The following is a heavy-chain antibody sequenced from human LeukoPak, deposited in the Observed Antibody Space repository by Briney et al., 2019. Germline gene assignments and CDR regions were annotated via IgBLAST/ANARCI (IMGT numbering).Heavy chain of an antibody. D-gene: IGHD6-19*01. CDR3: ATEYSSGWYGGFDY. V-gene: IGHV1-24*01. Sequence: ASVKVSCKVSGYTLTELSMHWVRQAPGKGLEWMGGFDPEDGETIYAQKFQGRVTMTEDTPTDTAYMELSSLRSEDTAVYYCATEYSSGWYGGFDYWGQGTLITVSS. CDR2: FDPEDGET. J-gene: IGHJ4*02. CDR1: GYTLTELS.